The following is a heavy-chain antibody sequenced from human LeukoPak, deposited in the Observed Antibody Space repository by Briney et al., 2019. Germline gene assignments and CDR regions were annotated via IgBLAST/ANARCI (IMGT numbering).Heavy chain of an antibody. J-gene: IGHJ3*02. V-gene: IGHV3-30-3*01. CDR1: GFTFSSYA. Sequence: GGSLRLSCAASGFTFSSYAMHWVRQAPGKGLEWVAVISYDGSDKYHADSVKGRFTISRDNSKNTLYLQMNSLRAEDTAVYYCARESHAFDIWGQGTMVTVSS. CDR2: ISYDGSDK. CDR3: ARESHAFDI.